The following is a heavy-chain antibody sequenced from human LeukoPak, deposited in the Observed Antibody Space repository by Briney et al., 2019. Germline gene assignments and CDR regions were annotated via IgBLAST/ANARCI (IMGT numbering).Heavy chain of an antibody. Sequence: SETLSLTCTVSGGSISSYYWSWIRQPPGKGLEWIGYIYYSGSTNYNPSLKSRVTISVDTSKNQFSLKLSSVTAADTAVYYCSRDPGLLRFGELLPSNFDYWGQGTLVTVSS. D-gene: IGHD3-10*01. CDR3: SRDPGLLRFGELLPSNFDY. CDR1: GGSISSYY. CDR2: IYYSGST. V-gene: IGHV4-59*01. J-gene: IGHJ4*02.